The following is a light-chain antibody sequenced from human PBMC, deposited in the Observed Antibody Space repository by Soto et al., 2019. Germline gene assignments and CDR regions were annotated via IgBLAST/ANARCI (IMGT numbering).Light chain of an antibody. V-gene: IGKV2-28*01. CDR2: LGS. CDR3: MQALQTPLT. J-gene: IGKJ4*01. CDR1: QSLLHSNGYNY. Sequence: DIVMTQSPLSLPVTPGEPASISCRSSQSLLHSNGYNYLDWYLQKPGQSPQLLIYLGSNRASGVPDRFXXXGSGXXXXXXXXXXXXXXVGVYYCMQALQTPLTFGGGTKVEIK.